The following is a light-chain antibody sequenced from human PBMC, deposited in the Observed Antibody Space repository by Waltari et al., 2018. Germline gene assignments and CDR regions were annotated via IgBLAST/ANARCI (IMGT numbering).Light chain of an antibody. J-gene: IGKJ1*01. Sequence: EIVLTQSPATLSLSPGETATLSCRASQHINMNLAWYQHKPGQAPRLLFYGASTRESGFPAIFSGSGSGTEFTLTISSLQSEDFGVYYCQQYNDWPPWTFGQGTKVEV. V-gene: IGKV3-15*01. CDR3: QQYNDWPPWT. CDR2: GAS. CDR1: QHINMN.